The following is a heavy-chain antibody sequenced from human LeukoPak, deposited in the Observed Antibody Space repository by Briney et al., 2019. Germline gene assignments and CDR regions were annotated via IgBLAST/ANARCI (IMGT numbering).Heavy chain of an antibody. CDR1: GFTVSSNY. CDR3: AKDSHPISAARVVDY. D-gene: IGHD6-6*01. J-gene: IGHJ4*02. Sequence: GGSLRLSCAASGFTVSSNYMSWVRQAPGKGLEWVSVIYSGGSTYYADSVKGRFTISRDNSKNTLYLQMNSLRAEDTAVYYCAKDSHPISAARVVDYWGQGTLVTVSS. V-gene: IGHV3-53*05. CDR2: IYSGGST.